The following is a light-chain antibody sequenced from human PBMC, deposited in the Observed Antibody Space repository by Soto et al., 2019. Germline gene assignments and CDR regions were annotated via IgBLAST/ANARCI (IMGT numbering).Light chain of an antibody. V-gene: IGKV3-11*01. J-gene: IGKJ2*01. CDR3: QQRSNWFT. Sequence: EIVLTQSPATLSLSPGERATLSCRASQSVSSYLAWYQQKPGQAPRLRIHDASNRATGIPARFSGSGSGTDFTLTISSLEPEDFAVYYCQQRSNWFTFGQGTKLEIK. CDR2: DAS. CDR1: QSVSSY.